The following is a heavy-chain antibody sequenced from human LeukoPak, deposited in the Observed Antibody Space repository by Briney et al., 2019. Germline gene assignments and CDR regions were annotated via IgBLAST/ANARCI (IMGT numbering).Heavy chain of an antibody. CDR1: GGSISSGGYY. CDR2: IYYSGST. Sequence: SETLSLTCTVSGGSISSGGYYWSWIRQHPGKGLEWIGYIYYSGSTYYNPSLKSRVTISVDTSKNQFSLKLSSVTAADTAVYYCARVRGYSYGYRGVKRSDHYYDSSGYYYASGWFDPWGQGTLVTVSS. V-gene: IGHV4-31*03. CDR3: ARVRGYSYGYRGVKRSDHYYDSSGYYYASGWFDP. J-gene: IGHJ5*02. D-gene: IGHD3-22*01.